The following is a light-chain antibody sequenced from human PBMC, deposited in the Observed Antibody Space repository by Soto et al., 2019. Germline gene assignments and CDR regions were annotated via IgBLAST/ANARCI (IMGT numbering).Light chain of an antibody. Sequence: QSALTQPASVSGSPGQSITISCTGTSSDVGSYNLVSWYQQHPGKAPKLMIYEVSKRPSGVSNRFSCSKSGNTASLTISGLQAEDEADYYCCSYAGSSTSLVFGGGTKVTVL. CDR3: CSYAGSSTSLV. CDR1: SSDVGSYNL. V-gene: IGLV2-23*02. CDR2: EVS. J-gene: IGLJ3*02.